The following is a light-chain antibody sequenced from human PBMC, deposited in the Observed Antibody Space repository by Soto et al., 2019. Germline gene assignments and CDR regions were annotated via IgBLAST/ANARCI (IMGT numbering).Light chain of an antibody. J-gene: IGKJ4*01. V-gene: IGKV3D-15*01. Sequence: EIVMTQSPATLSVSPGERATLSCRASQSVGSDLAWYQQKPGQAPRLVIYDIFTSATGVPTRISGSGSGTEFTLTISGLQSEDFAVYYCQQYNSWPLTFGGGTKVEIK. CDR1: QSVGSD. CDR2: DIF. CDR3: QQYNSWPLT.